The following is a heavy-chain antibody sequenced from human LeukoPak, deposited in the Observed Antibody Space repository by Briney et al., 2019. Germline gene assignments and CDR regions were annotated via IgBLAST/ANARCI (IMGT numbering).Heavy chain of an antibody. CDR2: INHSGST. CDR1: GGSFSGYY. J-gene: IGHJ4*02. Sequence: SETLSLTCAVYGGSFSGYYWSWIRQPPGKGLEWIGEINHSGSTNYNPSLKSRVTISVDTSKNRFSLKLSSVTAADTAVYYCARKGKYYDSSGHYYKPLDYWGQGTLVTVSS. CDR3: ARKGKYYDSSGHYYKPLDY. V-gene: IGHV4-34*01. D-gene: IGHD3-22*01.